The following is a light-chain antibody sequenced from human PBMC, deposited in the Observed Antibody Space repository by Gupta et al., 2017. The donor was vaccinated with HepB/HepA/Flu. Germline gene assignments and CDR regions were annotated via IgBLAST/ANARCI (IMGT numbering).Light chain of an antibody. CDR2: AAS. CDR1: QSSSSY. Sequence: DIQMTQSPSSLSASVGDRVTITCRASQSSSSYLNWYQQKPGQAPKLLIYAASSLHSGVPSRFSGSGSGTDFTLTISSLQPEDFATYYCQQSYRTPSTFGQGTRLEIK. J-gene: IGKJ5*01. CDR3: QQSYRTPST. V-gene: IGKV1-39*01.